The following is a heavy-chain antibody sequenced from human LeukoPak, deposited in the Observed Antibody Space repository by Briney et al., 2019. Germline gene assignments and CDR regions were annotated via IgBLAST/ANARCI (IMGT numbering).Heavy chain of an antibody. Sequence: PGRSLRLSCAASGFPFSSYGMHWVCQAPGKGLEWVAVIWYDGGNKYFADSVKGRFTISRDNAKNSLYLQMNSLRAEDTAVYYCARRLTGNNAFDIWGQGTMVTVSS. CDR1: GFPFSSYG. J-gene: IGHJ3*02. D-gene: IGHD7-27*01. CDR2: IWYDGGNK. V-gene: IGHV3-33*01. CDR3: ARRLTGNNAFDI.